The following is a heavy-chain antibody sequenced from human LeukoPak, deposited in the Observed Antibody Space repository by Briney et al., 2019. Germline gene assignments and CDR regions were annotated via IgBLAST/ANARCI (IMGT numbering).Heavy chain of an antibody. CDR2: IFYSGST. V-gene: IGHV4-59*01. D-gene: IGHD5-18*01. CDR1: RGSISSYY. J-gene: IGHJ4*02. Sequence: SETLSLTCTVSRGSISSYYWSWIRQPPGKGLEWIGHIFYSGSTNYNPSLKSRVTIVVDTSKNQFSLKLSSVSAADTAVYYCARGYNYGYRYFDYWGQGTLVTVSS. CDR3: ARGYNYGYRYFDY.